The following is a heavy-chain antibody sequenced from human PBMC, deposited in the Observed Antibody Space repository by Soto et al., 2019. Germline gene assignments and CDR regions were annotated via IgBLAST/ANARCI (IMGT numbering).Heavy chain of an antibody. CDR3: AKNHFELPT. CDR1: GFTFSNYG. V-gene: IGHV3-23*01. D-gene: IGHD1-7*01. CDR2: ITASSGAT. J-gene: IGHJ5*02. Sequence: PGGSLRLSCGASGFTFSNYGMGWVRQAPGKGLEWVSSITASSGATYYPDSVKGRLTISRDNSQNTLYLQMNSLRVDDTAIYFCAKNHFELPTWGQETLATV.